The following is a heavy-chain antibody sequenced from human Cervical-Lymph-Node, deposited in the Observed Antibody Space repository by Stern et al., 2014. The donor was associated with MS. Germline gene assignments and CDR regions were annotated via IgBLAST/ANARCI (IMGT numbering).Heavy chain of an antibody. CDR3: ARLHYDSSGSGGD. J-gene: IGHJ4*02. D-gene: IGHD3-22*01. CDR2: INTGNGNT. V-gene: IGHV1-3*04. CDR1: GYTFTSYA. Sequence: QVQLVQSGAEVKKAGAAVKVSCKASGYTFTSYAMHWVRQAPGQRLEWMGYINTGNGNTKYSHNFQGRLNITRDTSASTSYMELSSLKSVDTAAYYCARLHYDSSGSGGDWGQGTLVTVSS.